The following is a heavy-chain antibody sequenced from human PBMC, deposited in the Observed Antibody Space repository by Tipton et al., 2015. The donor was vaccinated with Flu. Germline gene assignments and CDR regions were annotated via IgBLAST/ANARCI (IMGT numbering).Heavy chain of an antibody. D-gene: IGHD6-13*01. CDR3: ARDQTGGSSNWYAYYYYGMDV. CDR1: GGSISGYY. CDR2: IYTSGST. V-gene: IGHV4-4*07. Sequence: TLSLTCTVSGGSISGYYWSWVRQPAGKGLEWIGHIYTSGSTNHNPSLESRVTMSVDTSKNQFSLKLSSVTAADTAVYYCARDQTGGSSNWYAYYYYGMDVWGQGTTVTVSS. J-gene: IGHJ6*02.